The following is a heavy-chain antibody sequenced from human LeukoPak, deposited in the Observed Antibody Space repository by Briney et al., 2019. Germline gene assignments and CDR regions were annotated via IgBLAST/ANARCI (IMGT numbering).Heavy chain of an antibody. V-gene: IGHV3-23*01. J-gene: IGHJ4*02. CDR2: ISGSGGST. CDR3: ASRLRYFDWLVPYYFDY. CDR1: GFTFSSYA. D-gene: IGHD3-9*01. Sequence: GGSLRLSCAASGFTFSSYAMSWVRQAPGKGLEWVSAISGSGGSTYYADSVKGRFTISRDNSKNTLYLQMSSLRAEDTAVYYCASRLRYFDWLVPYYFDYWGQGTLVTVSS.